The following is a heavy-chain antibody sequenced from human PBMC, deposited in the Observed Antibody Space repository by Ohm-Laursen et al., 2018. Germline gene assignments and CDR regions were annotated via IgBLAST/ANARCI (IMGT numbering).Heavy chain of an antibody. D-gene: IGHD3-22*01. Sequence: GASVKVSCKASGYTFIDYYMHWVRQAPGQGLEWMGWINPNNGGTSYAQKFQGRVTMTRDTPISTVYMELSWLRSDDTAVYYCAKSRGGVYYYDSSGYYSLDYRGQGTLVTVSS. CDR2: INPNNGGT. J-gene: IGHJ4*02. CDR3: AKSRGGVYYYDSSGYYSLDY. V-gene: IGHV1-2*02. CDR1: GYTFIDYY.